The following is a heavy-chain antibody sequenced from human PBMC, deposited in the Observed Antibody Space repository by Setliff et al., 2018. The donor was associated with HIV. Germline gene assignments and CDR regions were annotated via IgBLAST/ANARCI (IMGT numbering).Heavy chain of an antibody. CDR3: ARWHPPYGFWEEDY. CDR2: IYYSGST. Sequence: PSETLSLTCTVSGGSISSSVYYWGWIRQPPGKGLEWIGNIYYSGSTYYNPSLKSRITISVDTSKNQFSLKLKSVTAADTAVYYCARWHPPYGFWEEDYWGQGIQVTVSS. D-gene: IGHD3-10*01. CDR1: GGSISSSVYY. J-gene: IGHJ4*02. V-gene: IGHV4-39*01.